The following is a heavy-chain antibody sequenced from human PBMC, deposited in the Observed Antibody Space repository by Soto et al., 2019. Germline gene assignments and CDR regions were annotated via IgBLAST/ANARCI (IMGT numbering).Heavy chain of an antibody. CDR2: SSANNGNK. D-gene: IGHD6-6*01. CDR1: GYTFSNYG. Sequence: QVQLVQSGAEVKKPGASVKVSCKASGYTFSNYGITWMRQAPGQGLEWMGWSSANNGNKNYAQNLQGRVTMTTDTSTSTAYMELRSLRSDDTAVYYCASRSGQLPYYFDYWGRNPGHRLL. CDR3: ASRSGQLPYYFDY. V-gene: IGHV1-18*01. J-gene: IGHJ4*01.